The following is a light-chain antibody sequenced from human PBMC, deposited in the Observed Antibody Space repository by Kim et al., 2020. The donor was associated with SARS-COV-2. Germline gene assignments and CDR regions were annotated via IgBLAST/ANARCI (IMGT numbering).Light chain of an antibody. CDR3: QQYGSSLYT. CDR2: GAS. CDR1: QSVSSSY. Sequence: SPGERDTLACRASQSVSSSYLAWYQQKPGQAPRLLIYGASSRATGIPDRFRGSGSGTDFTLNISRLESEDFAVYYCQQYGSSLYTFGQGTKLEIK. J-gene: IGKJ2*01. V-gene: IGKV3-20*01.